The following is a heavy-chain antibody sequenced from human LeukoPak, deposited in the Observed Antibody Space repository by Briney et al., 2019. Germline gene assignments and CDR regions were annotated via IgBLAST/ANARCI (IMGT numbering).Heavy chain of an antibody. CDR3: ARGDIVATSYFGEWFDP. CDR2: IYTSGST. V-gene: IGHV4-61*02. D-gene: IGHD5-12*01. CDR1: GGSISSGSYY. Sequence: PSETLSLTCTVSGGSISSGSYYWSWIRQPAGKGLEWIGRIYTSGSTNYNSSLKSRVTISVDTSKNQFSLKLSSVTAADTAVYYCARGDIVATSYFGEWFDPWGQGTLVTVSS. J-gene: IGHJ5*02.